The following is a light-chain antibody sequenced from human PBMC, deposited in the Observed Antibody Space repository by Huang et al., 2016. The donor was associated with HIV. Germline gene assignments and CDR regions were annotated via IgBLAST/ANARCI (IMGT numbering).Light chain of an antibody. V-gene: IGKV3-15*01. CDR2: GAS. CDR3: QQYNNWPPGT. J-gene: IGKJ2*01. CDR1: QRVSSN. Sequence: EIVMTQSPATLSVSPGERATLSCRASQRVSSNLAWYHQKPGQAPRRLIYGASTRATGIPARFSGSVSGTEFTLTISSLQSEDFAVYYCQQYNNWPPGTFGQGTKLEIK.